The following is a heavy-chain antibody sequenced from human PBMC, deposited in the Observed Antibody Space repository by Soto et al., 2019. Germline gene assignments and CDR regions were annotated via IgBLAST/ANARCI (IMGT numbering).Heavy chain of an antibody. V-gene: IGHV4-39*01. CDR3: ARRGGKGSWIDY. CDR2: IYYSGST. D-gene: IGHD6-13*01. Sequence: SETLSLTCTVSGGSISSSSYYWGWIRQPPGKGLEWIGSIYYSGSTYYNPSLKSRVTISVDTSKNQFSLKLSSVTAADTAVYYCARRGGKGSWIDYWGQGTLVTVSS. CDR1: GGSISSSSYY. J-gene: IGHJ4*02.